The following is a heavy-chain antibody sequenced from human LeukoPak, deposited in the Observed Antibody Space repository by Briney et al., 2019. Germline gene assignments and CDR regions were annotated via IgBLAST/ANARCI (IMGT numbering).Heavy chain of an antibody. J-gene: IGHJ4*02. V-gene: IGHV1-58*01. Sequence: SVKVSCKASGFTFTSSAVQWVRQARGQRLEWIGWIVVGSGNTNYAQKFQERVTITRDMSTSTSYMELSSLRSEDTAVYYCAKGYSYGPFDYWGQGTLVTVSS. CDR2: IVVGSGNT. D-gene: IGHD5-18*01. CDR1: GFTFTSSA. CDR3: AKGYSYGPFDY.